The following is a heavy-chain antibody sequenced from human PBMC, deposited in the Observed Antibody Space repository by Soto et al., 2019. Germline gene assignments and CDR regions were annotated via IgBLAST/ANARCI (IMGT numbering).Heavy chain of an antibody. Sequence: SETLSLTCTVSGESISNFYWSWIRQSPGKRLEWIGYLYYTGSTYYNPSLKSRVTISVDTSKNQFTLKLSSVTAADTAVYYCASGGGYDFRRQQAPPIAVWGKGTTVTVSS. J-gene: IGHJ6*04. D-gene: IGHD3-3*01. CDR2: LYYTGST. V-gene: IGHV4-59*01. CDR1: GESISNFY. CDR3: ASGGGYDFRRQQAPPIAV.